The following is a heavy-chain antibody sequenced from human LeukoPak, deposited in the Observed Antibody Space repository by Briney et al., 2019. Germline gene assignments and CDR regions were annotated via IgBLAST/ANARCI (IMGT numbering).Heavy chain of an antibody. Sequence: PGGSLRLSCAASGFTFSTYWMHWVRQAPGKGLMWVSRMNGGGSTINYADSVKGRFTISRDNAKNTLYLQMDTLRAEDTAVYYCATAGSYRFDHWGQGTLVTVSS. V-gene: IGHV3-74*01. D-gene: IGHD3-16*02. CDR1: GFTFSTYW. J-gene: IGHJ4*02. CDR3: ATAGSYRFDH. CDR2: MNGGGSTI.